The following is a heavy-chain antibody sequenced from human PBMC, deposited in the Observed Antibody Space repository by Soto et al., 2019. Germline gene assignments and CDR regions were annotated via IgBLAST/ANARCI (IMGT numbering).Heavy chain of an antibody. CDR2: IRGKANNYAT. Sequence: PGGSLRLSCAASGFTFSGTAIHWVRQASGKGLEWVGRIRGKANNYATAYAASVKGRFTISRDDSDNTAYLQMDSLKTEDSAVYYCTRLDCNGDTCGLDYWGQGTQVTVSS. D-gene: IGHD2-15*01. J-gene: IGHJ4*02. CDR3: TRLDCNGDTCGLDY. CDR1: GFTFSGTA. V-gene: IGHV3-73*01.